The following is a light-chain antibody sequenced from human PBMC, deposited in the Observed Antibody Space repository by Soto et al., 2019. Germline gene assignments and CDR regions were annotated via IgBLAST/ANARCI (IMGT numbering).Light chain of an antibody. CDR1: QSVSSGY. Sequence: ETVMTQSPGTLSLSPGERATLSCRASQSVSSGYLAWYQQKPGQAPRLLIIGASNRATGIPDRFTGSGSGTDSTLTISRLEPEDFAVYYCQQYGISQNTFGQGTILEIK. CDR3: QQYGISQNT. V-gene: IGKV3-20*01. CDR2: GAS. J-gene: IGKJ2*01.